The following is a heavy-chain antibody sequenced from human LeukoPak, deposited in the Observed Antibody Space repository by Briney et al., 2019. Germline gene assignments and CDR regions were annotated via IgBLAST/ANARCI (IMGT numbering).Heavy chain of an antibody. CDR1: GGSISSGSYY. CDR2: IYTSGST. CDR3: ASSDSSGYYVDS. V-gene: IGHV4-61*02. D-gene: IGHD3-22*01. Sequence: SETLSLTCTVSGGSISSGSYYWSWIRQPAGKGLEWIGRIYTSGSTNYNPSLKSRVTISVDTSKNQFSLKLSSVTAADTAVYFCASSDSSGYYVDSWGQGTLVTVSS. J-gene: IGHJ4*02.